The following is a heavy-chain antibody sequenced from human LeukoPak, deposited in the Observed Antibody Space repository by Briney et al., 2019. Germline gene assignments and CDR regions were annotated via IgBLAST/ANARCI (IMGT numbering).Heavy chain of an antibody. V-gene: IGHV4-4*07. CDR1: GGSMSSYY. CDR2: FITGGST. J-gene: IGHJ4*02. Sequence: SETLSLTCTVSGGSMSSYYWGWIRQPAGKGLEWIGRFITGGSTIYNPSLKGRVTMSVDTSKNQLSLKLTSVTAADTAVYYCARLFVAAAYDYWGQGTLVTVSS. D-gene: IGHD6-13*01. CDR3: ARLFVAAAYDY.